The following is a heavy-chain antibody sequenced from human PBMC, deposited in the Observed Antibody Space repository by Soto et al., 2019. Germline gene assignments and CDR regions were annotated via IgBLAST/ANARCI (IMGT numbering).Heavy chain of an antibody. V-gene: IGHV3-15*01. J-gene: IGHJ1*01. CDR3: TTPYGDYEYFQH. CDR1: GFTFSNAW. D-gene: IGHD4-17*01. CDR2: IKSKTDGGTT. Sequence: GGSLRLSCAASGFTFSNAWMSWVRQAPGKGLEWVGRIKSKTDGGTTDYAAPVKGRFTISRDDSKNTLYLQMNSLKTEDTAVYYCTTPYGDYEYFQHWGQGTLVTVSS.